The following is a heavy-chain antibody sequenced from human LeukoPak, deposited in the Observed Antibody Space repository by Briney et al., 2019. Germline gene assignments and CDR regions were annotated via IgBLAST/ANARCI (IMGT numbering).Heavy chain of an antibody. D-gene: IGHD3-9*01. Sequence: ASVKVSCKASGGTFSSYAMSWVRQAPGKGLEWVSAISGSGGSTYYADSVKGRFTISRDNSKNTLYLQMNSLRAEDTAVYYCAKAGNFDWLLFPFDYWGQGTLVTVSS. CDR1: GGTFSSYA. CDR2: ISGSGGST. J-gene: IGHJ4*02. CDR3: AKAGNFDWLLFPFDY. V-gene: IGHV3-23*01.